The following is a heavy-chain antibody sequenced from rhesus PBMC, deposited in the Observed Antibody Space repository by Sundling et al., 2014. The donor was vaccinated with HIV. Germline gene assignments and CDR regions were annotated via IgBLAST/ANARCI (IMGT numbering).Heavy chain of an antibody. CDR2: IFGSGVNT. CDR1: GGSFISGHW. J-gene: IGHJ6*01. D-gene: IGHD2-15*01. V-gene: IGHV4-93*01. Sequence: QLQLQESGPGLVKPSETLSLTCTVSGGSFISGHWWSWIRQSPGTGLEWIGGIFGSGVNTKYNPSLPSRVTISKDTSKNRFSLELRSVTAADAAVYYCARDVLIADTLDSWGQGVVVTVSS. CDR3: ARDVLIADTLDS.